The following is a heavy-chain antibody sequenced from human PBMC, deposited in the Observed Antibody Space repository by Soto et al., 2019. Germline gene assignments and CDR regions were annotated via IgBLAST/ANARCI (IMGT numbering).Heavy chain of an antibody. J-gene: IGHJ4*02. V-gene: IGHV4-4*02. Sequence: QVQLQESGPGLVKPSGTLSLTCAVSGASITNNNWWSWVRQPPGEGLEWIGEGHHIGGVSYNPSLRSRVTISVDTSTNQFSLDLSYVTAADTAVYYCTKNSFYALDYWGPGALVTVSS. CDR1: GASITNNNW. CDR3: TKNSFYALDY. CDR2: GHHIGGV. D-gene: IGHD4-17*01.